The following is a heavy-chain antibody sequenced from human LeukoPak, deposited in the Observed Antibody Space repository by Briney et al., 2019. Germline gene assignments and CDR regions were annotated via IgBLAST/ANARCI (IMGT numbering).Heavy chain of an antibody. J-gene: IGHJ4*02. CDR3: AKDARRSDGWYFFDH. V-gene: IGHV3-23*01. D-gene: IGHD6-19*01. CDR1: GFAFSSQA. Sequence: PGGSLRLSCAASGFAFSSQAMGWVRQAPGKGLEWVSVISDSGDITYYADSVKGRFTISRDNSKNTLYLQMFSLRAEDTAVYYCAKDARRSDGWYFFDHWGQGTLVTVSS. CDR2: ISDSGDIT.